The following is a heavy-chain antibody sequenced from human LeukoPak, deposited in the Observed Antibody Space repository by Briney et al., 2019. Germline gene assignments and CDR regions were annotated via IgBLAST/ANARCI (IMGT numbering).Heavy chain of an antibody. J-gene: IGHJ3*02. CDR1: GDSVTSDGYY. V-gene: IGHV4-31*03. CDR2: ISNSGTA. D-gene: IGHD2-21*02. CDR3: ARDVVVTASPDAFDI. Sequence: SETLSLTCSVSGDSVTSDGYYWSWIRQHPGKGLEWIGYISNSGTASYNPSLERRGSISVDTSSNEFSLRLNSVTAADTAVYYCARDVVVTASPDAFDIWGQGTMVIVSS.